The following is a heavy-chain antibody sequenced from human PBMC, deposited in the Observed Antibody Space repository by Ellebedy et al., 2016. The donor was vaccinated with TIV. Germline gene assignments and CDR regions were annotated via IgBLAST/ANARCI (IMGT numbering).Heavy chain of an antibody. J-gene: IGHJ5*02. Sequence: GESLKISCAVSGLTFSTYAMTWVRQAPGKGLERVSDISGSGGSTYYADSVKGRFTISRDNSKNTLYLQMNSLRAEDTALYYCAKRGIAFDPWGQGTLVTVSS. V-gene: IGHV3-23*01. CDR1: GLTFSTYA. CDR3: AKRGIAFDP. CDR2: ISGSGGST. D-gene: IGHD1-14*01.